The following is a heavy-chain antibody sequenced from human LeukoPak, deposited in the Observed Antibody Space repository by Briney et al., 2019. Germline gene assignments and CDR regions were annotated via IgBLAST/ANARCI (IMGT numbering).Heavy chain of an antibody. Sequence: ASVKVSCQASGYTFTNYGFSWVRQARGQGLEWMGWISANNGNTNYAQKLQGRFTMTTDTSTSTAYMQLRSLRSDDTAVYYCARDHEPPYSSSWYGYWGQGTLVTVSS. D-gene: IGHD6-13*01. CDR1: GYTFTNYG. J-gene: IGHJ4*02. CDR2: ISANNGNT. CDR3: ARDHEPPYSSSWYGY. V-gene: IGHV1-18*01.